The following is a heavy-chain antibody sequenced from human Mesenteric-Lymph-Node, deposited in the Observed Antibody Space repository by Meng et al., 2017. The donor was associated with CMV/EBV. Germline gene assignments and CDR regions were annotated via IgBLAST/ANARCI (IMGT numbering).Heavy chain of an antibody. CDR2: IIPILGIA. V-gene: IGHV1-69*04. CDR1: GGTFISYT. J-gene: IGHJ6*02. D-gene: IGHD2-2*01. CDR3: ARDNPRDEGGKYCSSTSCSRMDV. Sequence: SVQVSCKASGGTFISYTITWVRQAPGQGLEWMVRIIPILGIANYAQKFQGRVTITADKSTSTAYMELSSLRSEDTAVYYCARDNPRDEGGKYCSSTSCSRMDVWGQGTTVTVSS.